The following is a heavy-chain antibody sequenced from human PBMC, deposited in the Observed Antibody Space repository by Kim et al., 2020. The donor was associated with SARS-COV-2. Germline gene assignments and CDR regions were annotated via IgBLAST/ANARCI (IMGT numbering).Heavy chain of an antibody. CDR2: ISYDGSNK. CDR3: ARAEYSGSYLAFDY. J-gene: IGHJ4*02. Sequence: GGSLRLSCAASGFTFSSYAMHWVRQAPGKGLEWVAVISYDGSNKYYADSVKGRFTISRDNSKNTLYLQMNSLRAEDTAVYYCARAEYSGSYLAFDYWGLGTLVTVSS. CDR1: GFTFSSYA. V-gene: IGHV3-30*04. D-gene: IGHD1-26*01.